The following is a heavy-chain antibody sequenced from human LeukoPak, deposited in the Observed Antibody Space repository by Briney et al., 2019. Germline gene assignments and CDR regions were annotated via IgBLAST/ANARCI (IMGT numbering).Heavy chain of an antibody. CDR1: GYSFSSYG. J-gene: IGHJ4*02. D-gene: IGHD5-12*01. Sequence: GASVKVSCKASGYSFSSYGISWVRQAPGQGLEWMGWISGNNGNTKYAQKLQGRVTMTKDTSTSTAYMELRSLRSDDTAVYYCARVQRPDTVATIDYWGQGTLVTVSA. CDR2: ISGNNGNT. CDR3: ARVQRPDTVATIDY. V-gene: IGHV1-18*01.